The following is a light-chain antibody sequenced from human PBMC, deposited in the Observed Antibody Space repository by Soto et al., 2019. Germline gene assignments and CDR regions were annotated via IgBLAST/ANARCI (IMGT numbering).Light chain of an antibody. CDR2: AAS. CDR1: QGIRND. J-gene: IGKJ1*01. CDR3: LQDYNFPWT. Sequence: IQITQYPNSLSASVGDRVTITCLASQGIRNDLGWYQQKPGKAPKLLIYAASSLQSGVPSRFSGSGSGTDFTLTISSLQPEDFATYYCLQDYNFPWTFGQGTKVDI. V-gene: IGKV1-6*01.